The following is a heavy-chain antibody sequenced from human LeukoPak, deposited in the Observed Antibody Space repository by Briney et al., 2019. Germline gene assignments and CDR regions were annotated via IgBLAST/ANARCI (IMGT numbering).Heavy chain of an antibody. D-gene: IGHD6-13*01. V-gene: IGHV1-2*02. CDR3: ARQAAAGIDY. Sequence: ASVKVSRKASGYTFNGYYIHWVRQAPGQGLEWMGWVNPNSGGTNYGQKFQGRVTMTRDTSISTVYMELSSLRSEDTAVYYCARQAAAGIDYWGQGTLVSVSS. CDR2: VNPNSGGT. J-gene: IGHJ4*02. CDR1: GYTFNGYY.